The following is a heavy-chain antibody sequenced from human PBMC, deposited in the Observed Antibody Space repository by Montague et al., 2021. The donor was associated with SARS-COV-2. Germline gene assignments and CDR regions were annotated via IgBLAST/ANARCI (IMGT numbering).Heavy chain of an antibody. V-gene: IGHV4-59*02. CDR2: IFYSGST. J-gene: IGHJ4*02. CDR1: GDSVNSNY. CDR3: EEASRGYGGDFDS. Sequence: SETLSLTCSVSGDSVNSNYWSWVRQPPGKGLEWLVYIFYSGSTNNYSLTIRVTMSLDTSKNHFSLNLISVTAADTAVYYFEEASRGYGGDFDSWGQGTLVTVSS. D-gene: IGHD4-23*01.